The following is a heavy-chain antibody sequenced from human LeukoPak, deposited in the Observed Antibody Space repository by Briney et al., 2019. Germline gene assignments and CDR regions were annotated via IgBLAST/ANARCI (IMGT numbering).Heavy chain of an antibody. CDR2: ISGSSGGK. CDR1: GFTFGDYY. J-gene: IGHJ3*01. CDR3: VGRDWGAGAGRVFDV. D-gene: IGHD3-16*01. V-gene: IGHV3-11*01. Sequence: GGSLRLSCVGSGFTFGDYYMSWIRQAPGKGLEWASYISGSSGGKYYVDSVRGRFTISRDNAKKSMYLQMRGLRAEDTAVYYCVGRDWGAGAGRVFDVWGQGTMVTVSS.